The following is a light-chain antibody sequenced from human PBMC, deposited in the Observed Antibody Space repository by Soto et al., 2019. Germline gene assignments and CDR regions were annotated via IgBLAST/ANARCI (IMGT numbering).Light chain of an antibody. Sequence: SYELTQPPSVSVSPGQTASITCSGDKLGDKYACWYQQKPGQSPVLVIYQDSKRPSGIPERFAGSNSGNTATLTLSGTQAMDEADYYCQAWDGSNAHVVFGGGTKLTVL. CDR2: QDS. J-gene: IGLJ2*01. V-gene: IGLV3-1*01. CDR1: KLGDKY. CDR3: QAWDGSNAHVV.